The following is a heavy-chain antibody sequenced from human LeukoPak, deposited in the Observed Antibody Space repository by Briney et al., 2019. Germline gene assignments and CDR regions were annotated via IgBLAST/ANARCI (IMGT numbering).Heavy chain of an antibody. CDR2: LYSGGNT. CDR3: ARGWGSLEN. V-gene: IGHV3-53*01. Sequence: GGSLRLSCAASGFSVSTDYISWVRQAPGKGLEWVSTLYSGGNTYYAGSVKGRFTISRDNSKNTVYLEMNSLRAEDAAIYYCARGWGSLENWGQGTQVAVSS. D-gene: IGHD7-27*01. CDR1: GFSVSTDY. J-gene: IGHJ4*02.